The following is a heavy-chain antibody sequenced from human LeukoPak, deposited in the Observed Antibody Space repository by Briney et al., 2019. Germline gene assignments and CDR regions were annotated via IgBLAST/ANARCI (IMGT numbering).Heavy chain of an antibody. V-gene: IGHV3-48*01. D-gene: IGHD6-19*01. CDR3: ASSVAGKGAFDI. CDR2: ISSSSSTI. CDR1: GFTFSSYS. Sequence: PGGSLRLSCAASGFTFSSYSMNWVRQAPGKGLEWVSYISSSSSTIYYADSVKGRFTISRDSAKNSLYLQMNSLRAEDTAVYYCASSVAGKGAFDIWGQGTMVTVSS. J-gene: IGHJ3*02.